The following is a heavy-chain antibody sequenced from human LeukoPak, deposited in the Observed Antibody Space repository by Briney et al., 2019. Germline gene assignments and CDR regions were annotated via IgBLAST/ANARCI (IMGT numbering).Heavy chain of an antibody. J-gene: IGHJ3*02. D-gene: IGHD6-19*01. CDR3: AKATVAVARDAFDI. Sequence: GGSLRLSCAASGFTFDDYAMHWVRQAPGKGLEWVSGISWNSGSIGYADSVKGRFTISRDNAKNSLYLQMNSLRAEDTALYYCAKATVAVARDAFDIWGQGTMVTVSS. CDR1: GFTFDDYA. V-gene: IGHV3-9*01. CDR2: ISWNSGSI.